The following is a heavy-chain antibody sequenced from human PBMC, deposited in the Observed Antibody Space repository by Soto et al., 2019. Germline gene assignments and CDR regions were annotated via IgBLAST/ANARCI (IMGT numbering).Heavy chain of an antibody. CDR1: GGSISSYY. CDR3: ARDNGREQYYDSTGYWYYFDY. J-gene: IGHJ4*02. Sequence: PSETLSLTCTVSGGSISSYYWSWIRQPPGRGLEWIGYIYYSGSTNYNPSLKSRVTISVDTSKNQFSLKLSSVTAADTAVYYCARDNGREQYYDSTGYWYYFDYWGQRTLVTVSS. V-gene: IGHV4-59*01. D-gene: IGHD3-22*01. CDR2: IYYSGST.